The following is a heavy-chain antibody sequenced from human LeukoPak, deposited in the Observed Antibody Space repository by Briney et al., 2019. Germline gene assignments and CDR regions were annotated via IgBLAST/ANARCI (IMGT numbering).Heavy chain of an antibody. CDR3: ARDVRSSVWFDY. CDR1: GFTFSSYA. CDR2: ISYDGSNK. J-gene: IGHJ4*02. D-gene: IGHD6-19*01. Sequence: GRSLRLSCAASGFTFSSYAMHWVRQAPGKGLEWVAVISYDGSNKYYADSVKGRFTISRDNSKNTLYLQMNSLRAEDTAVYYCARDVRSSVWFDYWGQGTLVTVSS. V-gene: IGHV3-30*04.